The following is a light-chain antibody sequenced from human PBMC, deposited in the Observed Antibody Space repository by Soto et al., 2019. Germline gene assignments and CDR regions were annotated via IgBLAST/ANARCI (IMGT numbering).Light chain of an antibody. CDR2: GAS. J-gene: IGKJ2*01. CDR1: QSVSNNY. CDR3: QQYGVSPLMFT. Sequence: EIVLVQSPGTLSLSPGERATLSCRASQSVSNNYFAWYQQKPGQAPRLLIYGASSRATGVPDRFSGSGTGTDVSLTITRLEPVDFAVYYCQQYGVSPLMFTFGQGTKVGV. V-gene: IGKV3-20*01.